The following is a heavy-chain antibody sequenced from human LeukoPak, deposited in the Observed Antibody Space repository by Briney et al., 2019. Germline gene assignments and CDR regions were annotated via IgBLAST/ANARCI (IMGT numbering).Heavy chain of an antibody. Sequence: SETLSLTCTVSGGSISSYYWSWIRQPAGKGLEWIGRIYTSGSTNYNPSLKSRVTMSVDTSKNQFSLKLSSVTAADTAVYYCAREKALIDHYDFSGYDWEYWGPGSLVIVSS. CDR2: IYTSGST. CDR1: GGSISSYY. V-gene: IGHV4-4*07. D-gene: IGHD3-22*01. CDR3: AREKALIDHYDFSGYDWEY. J-gene: IGHJ4*02.